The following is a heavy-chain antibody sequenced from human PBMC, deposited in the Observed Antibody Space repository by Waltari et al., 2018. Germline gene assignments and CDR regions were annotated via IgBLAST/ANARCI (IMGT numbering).Heavy chain of an antibody. CDR3: ARGVTTVEC. CDR2: IKQDGGEK. CDR1: GFTFSNAW. Sequence: EVQLVESGGGLVQPGGSLRLSCSGSGFTFSNAWMSWVRQAPGKGLGWVASIKQDGGEKYYVDSMKGRVTISRDNDNNSLFLQMDSLRVEDTAVYYCARGVTTVECWGQGALVTVSS. D-gene: IGHD2-21*02. J-gene: IGHJ4*02. V-gene: IGHV3-7*04.